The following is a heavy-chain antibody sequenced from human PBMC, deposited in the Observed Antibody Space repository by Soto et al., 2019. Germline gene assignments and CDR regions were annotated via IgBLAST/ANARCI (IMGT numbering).Heavy chain of an antibody. J-gene: IGHJ5*02. D-gene: IGHD2-15*01. Sequence: QVQLQESGAGLVKPSETLSLTCTVSGGSISGCSWFWGWIRQVTGKGLEWVRNVYYSGSTNNNPSLKSRVTISAETSKTQFSLKLSSVTAADTAVYYCARRPSSAGFNLWGQGNLVTVSS. V-gene: IGHV4-39*01. CDR3: ARRPSSAGFNL. CDR1: GGSISGCSWF. CDR2: VYYSGST.